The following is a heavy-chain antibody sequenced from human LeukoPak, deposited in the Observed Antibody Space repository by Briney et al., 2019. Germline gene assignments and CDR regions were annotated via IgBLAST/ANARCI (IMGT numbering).Heavy chain of an antibody. Sequence: SETLSLTCTVSGGSISSSSYYWGWIRQPPGKGLEWIGSIYYSGSTYYNPSLKSRVTISVDTSKNQFSLKLSSVTAADTAVYYCARHHLEDHSSSWPVYNWFDPWGQGTLVTVSS. CDR2: IYYSGST. CDR3: ARHHLEDHSSSWPVYNWFDP. D-gene: IGHD6-13*01. CDR1: GGSISSSSYY. V-gene: IGHV4-39*01. J-gene: IGHJ5*02.